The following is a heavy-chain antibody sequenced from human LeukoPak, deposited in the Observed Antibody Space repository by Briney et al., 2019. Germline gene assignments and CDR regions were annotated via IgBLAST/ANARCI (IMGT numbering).Heavy chain of an antibody. J-gene: IGHJ4*02. D-gene: IGHD6-19*01. CDR2: IYYSGST. Sequence: PSETLSLTCTVSGGSLSSSSYYWGWIRQPPGKGLEWIGSIYYSGSTYYNPSLKSRVTISVDTSKNQFSLKLSSVTAADTAVYYCASRPSIAVAGTYYFDYWGQGTLVTVSS. CDR1: GGSLSSSSYY. CDR3: ASRPSIAVAGTYYFDY. V-gene: IGHV4-39*01.